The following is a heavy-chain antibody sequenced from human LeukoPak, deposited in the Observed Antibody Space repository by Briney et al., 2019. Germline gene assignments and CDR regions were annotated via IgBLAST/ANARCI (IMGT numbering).Heavy chain of an antibody. V-gene: IGHV3-30-3*01. Sequence: GGSLRLSCPASGFTFSSYAMHWVRRAPGKGLEWVAVISYDGSNKYYADSVKGRFTISRDNSKNTLYLQMNSLRAEDTAVYYCARSRPATAILAHWGQGTLVTVSS. J-gene: IGHJ5*02. CDR2: ISYDGSNK. D-gene: IGHD2-2*02. CDR3: ARSRPATAILAH. CDR1: GFTFSSYA.